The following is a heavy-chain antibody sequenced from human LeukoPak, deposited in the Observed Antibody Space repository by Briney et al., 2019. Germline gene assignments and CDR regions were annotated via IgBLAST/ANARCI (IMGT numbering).Heavy chain of an antibody. J-gene: IGHJ4*02. Sequence: GGSLSLSCAVSGFTLGSAAMTWVRQAPGKGLEWVSTITGSDDGTYYADSVKGRFTISRDYSKNTLNLQMNSLRVEDTAIYYCAKGPQLGSGYHPDYWGQGTLVTVSS. CDR2: ITGSDDGT. V-gene: IGHV3-23*01. CDR1: GFTLGSAA. D-gene: IGHD3-22*01. CDR3: AKGPQLGSGYHPDY.